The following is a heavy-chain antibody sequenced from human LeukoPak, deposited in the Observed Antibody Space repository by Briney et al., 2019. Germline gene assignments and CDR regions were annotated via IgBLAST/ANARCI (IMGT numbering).Heavy chain of an antibody. D-gene: IGHD2-21*02. J-gene: IGHJ4*02. V-gene: IGHV3-30-3*01. CDR3: ARTIVTAGRAYFDY. CDR2: ISYDGSNK. Sequence: GRSLRLSCAASGFTFSSYAMHWVRQAPGKGLEWVAVISYDGSNKYYADSVKGRFTISRDNSKNTLYLQMNNLRVEDTAVYYCARTIVTAGRAYFDYWGQGTLVTVSS. CDR1: GFTFSSYA.